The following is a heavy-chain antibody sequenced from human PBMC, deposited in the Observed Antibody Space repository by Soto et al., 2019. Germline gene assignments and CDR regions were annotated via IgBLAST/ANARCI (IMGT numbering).Heavy chain of an antibody. V-gene: IGHV3-30*18. D-gene: IGHD3-22*01. CDR1: GFTFSSYG. Sequence: QVQLVESGGGVVQPGRSLRLSCAASGFTFSSYGMHWVRQAPGKGLGWVAVISYDGSNKYYADSVKGRFTISRDNSKNTLYLQMNSLRAEDTAVYYCAKDRAYYYDSSGQFDYWGQGTLVTVSS. J-gene: IGHJ4*02. CDR2: ISYDGSNK. CDR3: AKDRAYYYDSSGQFDY.